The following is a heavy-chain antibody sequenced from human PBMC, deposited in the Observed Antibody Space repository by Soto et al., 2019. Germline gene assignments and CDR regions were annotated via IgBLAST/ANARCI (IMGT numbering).Heavy chain of an antibody. CDR3: AKDHNWNYGYYFDY. D-gene: IGHD1-7*01. CDR2: ISYDGSNK. J-gene: IGHJ4*02. Sequence: SGGSLRLSCAASGFTFSSYGMHWVRQAPGKGLEWVAVISYDGSNKYYADSVKGRFTISRDNSKNTLYLQMNSLRAEDTAVYYCAKDHNWNYGYYFDYWGQGTLVTVSS. CDR1: GFTFSSYG. V-gene: IGHV3-30*18.